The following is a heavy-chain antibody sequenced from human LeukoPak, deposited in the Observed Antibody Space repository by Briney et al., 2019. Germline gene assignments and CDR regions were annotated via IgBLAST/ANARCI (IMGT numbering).Heavy chain of an antibody. CDR1: GYTFTGYY. Sequence: ASVKVSCKASGYTFTGYYMHWVRQAPGQGLEWMGRFNPNSGATNSARKFQGRVFMTGDTSISTAYMELSSLRSDDTAVYYCARELANFFDYWGQGTLVTVSS. D-gene: IGHD6-6*01. CDR2: FNPNSGAT. J-gene: IGHJ4*02. CDR3: ARELANFFDY. V-gene: IGHV1-2*06.